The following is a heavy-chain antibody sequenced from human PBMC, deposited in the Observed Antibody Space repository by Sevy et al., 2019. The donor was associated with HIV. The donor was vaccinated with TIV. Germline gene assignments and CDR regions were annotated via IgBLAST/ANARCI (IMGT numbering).Heavy chain of an antibody. CDR2: ISFDGTDK. Sequence: GGSLRLSCAASGFTFSSYPMLWVRQAPGKGLEWVSFISFDGTDKYYADSVKGRFTITRDNSKNTLFLRMNSLRAEDTAFYYCVRETTMLPRGAFDFWGQWTMVTVSS. CDR3: VRETTMLPRGAFDF. CDR1: GFTFSSYP. J-gene: IGHJ3*01. V-gene: IGHV3-30-3*01. D-gene: IGHD3-10*01.